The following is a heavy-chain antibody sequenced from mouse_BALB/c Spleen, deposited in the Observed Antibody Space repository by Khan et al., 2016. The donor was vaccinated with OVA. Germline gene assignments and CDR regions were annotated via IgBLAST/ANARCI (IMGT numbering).Heavy chain of an antibody. CDR2: ISSGGDYT. CDR3: ARNNYGPFAY. V-gene: IGHV5-9-1*01. D-gene: IGHD1-1*01. Sequence: EVELVESGGGLVKPGGPLKLSCAASGFTFSTYAMSWVRQTPEKRLEWVATISSGGDYTYYPDSVKGRFTISRDNTKNTLYLQMRSLRSEDTAMYYCARNNYGPFAYWGQGTLVTVSA. J-gene: IGHJ3*01. CDR1: GFTFSTYA.